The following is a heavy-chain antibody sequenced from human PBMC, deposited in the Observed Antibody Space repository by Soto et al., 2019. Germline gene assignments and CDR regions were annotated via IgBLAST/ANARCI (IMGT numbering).Heavy chain of an antibody. D-gene: IGHD6-19*01. CDR1: GGSIRNDRYY. Sequence: SETLSLTCIVSGGSIRNDRYYWGWIRQPPGKGLEWIGTIYYSGSTYSNPSLRSRVAVSADTSKNQFSLSLSSVTAADTAVYYCAGGFSAGWYYWGQGTLVTVSS. CDR2: IYYSGST. V-gene: IGHV4-39*01. CDR3: AGGFSAGWYY. J-gene: IGHJ4*02.